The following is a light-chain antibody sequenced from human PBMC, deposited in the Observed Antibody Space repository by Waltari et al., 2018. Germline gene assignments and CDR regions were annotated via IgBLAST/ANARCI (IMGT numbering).Light chain of an antibody. CDR3: QTGGHGTWV. Sequence: QLVLTQSPSASASLGASVKLTCTLSSGHSSNIIPWHQQQPEKGPRYLMKVNSDGSHSKGDEIPDRFSGSSSVPERYLTISSVQSEDEADYYCQTGGHGTWVFGGGTKLTVL. V-gene: IGLV4-69*01. CDR2: VNSDGSH. CDR1: SGHSSNI. J-gene: IGLJ3*02.